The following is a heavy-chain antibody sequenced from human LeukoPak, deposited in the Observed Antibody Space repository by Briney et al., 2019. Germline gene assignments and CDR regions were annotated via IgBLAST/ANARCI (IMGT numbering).Heavy chain of an antibody. CDR2: IIPILGIA. J-gene: IGHJ4*02. CDR3: ARVRRYSGYDHPDY. Sequence: ASVKVSCKASGYTFTSYAMDWVRQAPGQGLEWMGRIIPILGIANYAQKFQGRVTITADKSTSTAYMELSSLRSEDTAVYYCARVRRYSGYDHPDYWGQGTLVTVSS. CDR1: GYTFTSYA. D-gene: IGHD5-12*01. V-gene: IGHV1-69*04.